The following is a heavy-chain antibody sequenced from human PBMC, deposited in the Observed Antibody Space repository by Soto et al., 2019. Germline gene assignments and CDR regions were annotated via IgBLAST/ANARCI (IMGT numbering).Heavy chain of an antibody. CDR3: VKNSGWFNT. D-gene: IGHD3-10*01. CDR2: IDGSGGIT. Sequence: GGALRLSCAASGFTFGSTDMSWVRQAPGEGLEWVSTIDGSGGITYYADSVKGRFTISRDNSRNTVYLQMNSLRGDDTALYYCVKNSGWFNTWGQGALVTVSS. J-gene: IGHJ5*02. V-gene: IGHV3-23*01. CDR1: GFTFGSTD.